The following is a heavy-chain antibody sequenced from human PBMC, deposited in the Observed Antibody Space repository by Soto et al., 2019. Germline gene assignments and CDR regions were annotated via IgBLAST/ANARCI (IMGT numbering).Heavy chain of an antibody. V-gene: IGHV3-23*01. J-gene: IGHJ6*02. CDR1: GFTFSSYA. CDR2: ISGSGGGT. CDR3: AKPMEG. Sequence: EVPLLESGGGLVQPGGSLRLSCAASGFTFSSYAMSWVRQAPGEGLEWVSAISGSGGGTYYADSVKGRFTISRDNSKNTLYAQMKTVRAEDTAVYSCAKPMEGWGQRTTITVSS.